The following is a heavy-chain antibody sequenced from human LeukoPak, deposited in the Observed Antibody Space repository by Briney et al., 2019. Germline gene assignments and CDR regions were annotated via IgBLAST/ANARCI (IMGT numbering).Heavy chain of an antibody. D-gene: IGHD1-26*01. V-gene: IGHV3-74*01. Sequence: GGSLTLSCAASGFTFSSYWMHWVRQAPGKGLVWVSRVNTDGRSTSYADSVKGRFTISRDNAKNTLYLQMDSLRAEDTAVYYCERGGRIMGATIDHWGQGALVTVS. J-gene: IGHJ4*02. CDR2: VNTDGRST. CDR1: GFTFSSYW. CDR3: ERGGRIMGATIDH.